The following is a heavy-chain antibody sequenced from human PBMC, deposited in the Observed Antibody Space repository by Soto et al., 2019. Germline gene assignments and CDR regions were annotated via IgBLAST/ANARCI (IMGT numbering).Heavy chain of an antibody. CDR1: GGSVSSGSYY. Sequence: QVQLQESGPGLVKPSETLSLTCTVSGGSVSSGSYYWSWIRQPPGKGLEWIGYISYSGSTNYNPSLKSRVTISVDTSKNQFSLQLSSVTAADTAVYYCARWPHGFDPWGQGTLVTVSS. CDR2: ISYSGST. CDR3: ARWPHGFDP. V-gene: IGHV4-61*01. J-gene: IGHJ5*02.